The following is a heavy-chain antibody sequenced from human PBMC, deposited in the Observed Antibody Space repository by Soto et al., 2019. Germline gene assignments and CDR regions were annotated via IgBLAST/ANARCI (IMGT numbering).Heavy chain of an antibody. V-gene: IGHV3-21*01. CDR3: ARGPKYGRGGSCYSAMDV. CDR1: GFTFSDHG. CDR2: ASSSSNYK. J-gene: IGHJ6*04. D-gene: IGHD2-15*01. Sequence: DVQLVESGGGLVKPGGSLRLSCAASGFTFSDHGMNWVRQAPGKGLEWVSSASSSSNYKYYADSVKGRFTISRDNARNSLFLQMNSLRGEDTAVYYCARGPKYGRGGSCYSAMDVWGKGTTVTVSS.